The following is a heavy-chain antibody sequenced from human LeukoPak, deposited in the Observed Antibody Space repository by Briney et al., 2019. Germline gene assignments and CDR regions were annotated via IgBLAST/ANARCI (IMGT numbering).Heavy chain of an antibody. CDR2: INHSGST. J-gene: IGHJ6*03. D-gene: IGHD5-18*01. CDR3: ARTTEGGYSYGYFYYYYMDV. Sequence: GSLRLSCAASGFTFSSNAMHWVRQAPGKGLEWIGEINHSGSTNYNPSLKSRVTISVDTSKNQFSLKLSSVTAADTAVYYCARTTEGGYSYGYFYYYYMDVWGKGTTVTISS. CDR1: GFTFSSNA. V-gene: IGHV4-34*01.